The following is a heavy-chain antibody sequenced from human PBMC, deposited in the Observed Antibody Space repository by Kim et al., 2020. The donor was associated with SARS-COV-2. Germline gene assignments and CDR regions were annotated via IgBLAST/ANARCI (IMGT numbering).Heavy chain of an antibody. CDR3: ARGLSIAAADP. J-gene: IGHJ5*02. D-gene: IGHD6-13*01. V-gene: IGHV3-48*03. CDR1: GFTFSSYE. CDR2: ISSSGSTI. Sequence: GGSLRLSCAASGFTFSSYEMNWVRQAPGKGLEWVSYISSSGSTIYYADSVKGRFTISRDNAKNSLYLQMNSLRAEDTAVYYCARGLSIAAADPWGQGTLVTVSS.